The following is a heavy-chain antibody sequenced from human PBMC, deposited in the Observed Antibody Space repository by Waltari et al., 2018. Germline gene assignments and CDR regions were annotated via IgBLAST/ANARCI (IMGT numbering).Heavy chain of an antibody. CDR2: INHSGST. V-gene: IGHV4-34*01. CDR1: GGSFSGYY. J-gene: IGHJ6*02. CDR3: ASNDFWSGYYRRYYYYGMDV. D-gene: IGHD3-3*01. Sequence: QVQLQQWGAGLLKPSETLSLTCAVYGGSFSGYYWRWIRQPPGKGLEWIGEINHSGSTNYNPSLKSRVTISVDTSKNQFSLKLSSVTAADTAVYYCASNDFWSGYYRRYYYYGMDVWGQGTTVTVSS.